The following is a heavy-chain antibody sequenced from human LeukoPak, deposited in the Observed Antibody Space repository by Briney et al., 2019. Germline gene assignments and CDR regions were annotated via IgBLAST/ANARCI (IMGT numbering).Heavy chain of an antibody. V-gene: IGHV4-39*07. D-gene: IGHD3-16*01. CDR3: ARVMISFGGVLDY. CDR1: GGSISSSSYY. CDR2: IYYSGST. J-gene: IGHJ4*02. Sequence: SETLSLTCTVSGGSISSSSYYWGWIRQPPGKGLEWIGSIYYSGSTYYNPSLKSRVTISVDTSKNQFSLKLSSETAADTAVYYCARVMISFGGVLDYWGQGTLVTVSS.